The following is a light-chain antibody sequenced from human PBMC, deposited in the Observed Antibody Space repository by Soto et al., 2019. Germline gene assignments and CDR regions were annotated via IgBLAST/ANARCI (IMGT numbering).Light chain of an antibody. CDR3: QQFDTLPPA. CDR2: DAS. V-gene: IGKV1-33*01. CDR1: QDISKD. J-gene: IGKJ2*01. Sequence: DIQMTQSPSSLSESVGYRVTITCQASQDISKDLNWYQLQPGKAPRLLIYDASNVDAGVPSRFSGSGSGTDFTLTISSLQPEDIATYFCQQFDTLPPAFGQGTKLEIK.